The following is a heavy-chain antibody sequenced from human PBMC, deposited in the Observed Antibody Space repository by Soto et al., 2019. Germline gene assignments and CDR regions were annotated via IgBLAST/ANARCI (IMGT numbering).Heavy chain of an antibody. Sequence: QGKLVQSGGEVKKSGASVKVSCKASGYTFSRYGISWVRQAPGQGLEWMGWISGYNGDTNYAQKFQGRVTMTIDTSTITAYRELTSLTSADTAVYYCAKNGQPPYYFDGLDVWGEGTTVTVSS. CDR3: AKNGQPPYYFDGLDV. CDR2: ISGYNGDT. J-gene: IGHJ6*04. D-gene: IGHD2-8*01. CDR1: GYTFSRYG. V-gene: IGHV1-18*01.